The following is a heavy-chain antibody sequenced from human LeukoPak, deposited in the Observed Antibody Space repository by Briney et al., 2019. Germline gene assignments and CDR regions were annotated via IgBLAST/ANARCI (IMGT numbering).Heavy chain of an antibody. CDR3: VAGDYAFDY. V-gene: IGHV7-4-1*02. CDR1: GYTFTSYA. J-gene: IGHJ4*02. CDR2: INTNTGNP. D-gene: IGHD4-17*01. Sequence: ASVKVSCKASGYTFTSYAMNWVRQVPGQGLEWMGWINTNTGNPTYAQGFTGRFVFSLDTSVSTAYLQISSLKAEDTAVYYCVAGDYAFDYWGQGTLVTVSS.